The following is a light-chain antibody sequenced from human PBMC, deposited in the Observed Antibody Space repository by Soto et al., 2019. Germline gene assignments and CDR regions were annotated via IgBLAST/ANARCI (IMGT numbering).Light chain of an antibody. V-gene: IGLV2-8*01. J-gene: IGLJ1*01. CDR3: SSSAGSNNLYV. CDR2: EVN. CDR1: SSDVGGYKY. Sequence: QSALTQPPSASGSPGQSVTISCTGTSSDVGGYKYVSWYQQHPGKAPKLMIYEVNKRPSGVPDRFSGSKSGNTASLTVPGLQAEDEADYSCSSSAGSNNLYVFGTGTKVTVL.